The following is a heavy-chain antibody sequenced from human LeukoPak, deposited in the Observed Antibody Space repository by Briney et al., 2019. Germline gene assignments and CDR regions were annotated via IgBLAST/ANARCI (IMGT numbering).Heavy chain of an antibody. D-gene: IGHD1-26*01. V-gene: IGHV3-7*01. Sequence: PGGSLRLSCAASGFTFSSYWMSWVRQPPGKGLEWVANIKQDDSQKYYADSVKGRFTISRDNAKNTLYLQMNSLRVEDTAVYYCARVSGLGYWGQGTLVTVSS. CDR2: IKQDDSQK. J-gene: IGHJ4*02. CDR1: GFTFSSYW. CDR3: ARVSGLGY.